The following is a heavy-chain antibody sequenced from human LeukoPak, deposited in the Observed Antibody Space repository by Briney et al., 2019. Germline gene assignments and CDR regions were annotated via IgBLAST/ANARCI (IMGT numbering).Heavy chain of an antibody. Sequence: ASVKVSCKASGYTFSTYYMHWVRQAPGQGLEWMGVINPSGGSTSYAQKFQGRITMTRDTSTSSVYMELSSLRSEDTAVYYCARSGYYYSHDYWGQGTLVTVSS. V-gene: IGHV1-46*01. CDR2: INPSGGST. J-gene: IGHJ4*02. CDR1: GYTFSTYY. D-gene: IGHD3-22*01. CDR3: ARSGYYYSHDY.